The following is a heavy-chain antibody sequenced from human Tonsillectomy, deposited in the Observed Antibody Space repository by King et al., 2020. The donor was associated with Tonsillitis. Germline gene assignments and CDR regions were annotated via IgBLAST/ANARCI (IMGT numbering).Heavy chain of an antibody. CDR3: ARLSPYYYDSSGYGDFDY. CDR1: GGSISSSSYY. V-gene: IGHV4-39*07. Sequence: QLQLQESGPGLVKPSETLSLTCTVSGGSISSSSYYWGWIRQPPGKGLEWIGSLYYSGSTYYNPSLKSRVTISVDTSKNQFSLKLSSVIAADTAVYYCARLSPYYYDSSGYGDFDYWGQGTLVTVSS. CDR2: LYYSGST. J-gene: IGHJ4*02. D-gene: IGHD3-22*01.